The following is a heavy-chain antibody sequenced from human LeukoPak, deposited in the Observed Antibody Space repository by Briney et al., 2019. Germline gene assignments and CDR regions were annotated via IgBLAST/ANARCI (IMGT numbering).Heavy chain of an antibody. Sequence: GGSLRLSCAASGFTFSNYAMTWVRQAPGKGLEWVSVIVDSGGSTYYADSVKGRFTISRDNSKNTLYLQMNSLRAEDMAVYYCAKQGCSSTSCSGGYWGQGTLVTVSS. D-gene: IGHD2-2*01. J-gene: IGHJ4*02. V-gene: IGHV3-23*01. CDR2: IVDSGGST. CDR1: GFTFSNYA. CDR3: AKQGCSSTSCSGGY.